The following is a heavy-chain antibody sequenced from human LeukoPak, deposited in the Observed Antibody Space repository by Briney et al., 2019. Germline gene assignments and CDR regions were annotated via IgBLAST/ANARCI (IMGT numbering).Heavy chain of an antibody. V-gene: IGHV3-53*01. Sequence: PGGSLRLSCAASGFTVSSNYMSWVRQAPGKGLEWVSVIYSGGSTYYADSVKGRFTISRDNSKNTLYLQMNSLRAEDTAVCYCAREAPAGDYAIDYWGQGTLVTVSS. CDR1: GFTVSSNY. CDR3: AREAPAGDYAIDY. CDR2: IYSGGST. J-gene: IGHJ4*02. D-gene: IGHD4-17*01.